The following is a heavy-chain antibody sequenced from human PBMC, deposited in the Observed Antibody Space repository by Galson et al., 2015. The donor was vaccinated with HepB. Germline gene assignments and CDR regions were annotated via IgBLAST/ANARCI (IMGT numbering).Heavy chain of an antibody. Sequence: SETLSLTCTVSGGSISSYYWSWIRQPPGKGLEWIGYIYYSGSTNYNPSLKSRVTISVDTSKNQFFLKLSSVTAADTAVYYCARRMYSSSWYGENWFDPWGQGTLVTVSS. J-gene: IGHJ5*02. D-gene: IGHD6-13*01. V-gene: IGHV4-59*01. CDR2: IYYSGST. CDR3: ARRMYSSSWYGENWFDP. CDR1: GGSISSYY.